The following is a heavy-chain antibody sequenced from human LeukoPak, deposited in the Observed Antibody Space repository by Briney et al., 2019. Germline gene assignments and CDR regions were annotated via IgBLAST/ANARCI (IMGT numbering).Heavy chain of an antibody. CDR1: GYTFNNYG. Sequence: ASVKVSCKASGYTFNNYGINWVRQAPGQGLEWMGWSSTYKGYTNYAQKFQGRVTMTTDISTSTAYMELRSLISDDTAVYFCARAAVVAAGSIGWFDPWGQGTLVTVSS. V-gene: IGHV1-18*01. J-gene: IGHJ5*02. D-gene: IGHD6-13*01. CDR2: SSTYKGYT. CDR3: ARAAVVAAGSIGWFDP.